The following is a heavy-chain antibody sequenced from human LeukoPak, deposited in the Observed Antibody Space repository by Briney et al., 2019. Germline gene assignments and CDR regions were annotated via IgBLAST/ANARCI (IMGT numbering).Heavy chain of an antibody. CDR1: GFTFSSYA. CDR3: AKDRGDCSSTSCYFDY. Sequence: GGSLRLSCAASGFTFSSYAMSWVRQAPGKGLEWVSAISGSGGSTYCADSVKGRFTISRDNSKNTLYLQMNSLRAEDTAVYYCAKDRGDCSSTSCYFDYWGQGTLVTVSS. J-gene: IGHJ4*02. CDR2: ISGSGGST. D-gene: IGHD2-2*01. V-gene: IGHV3-23*01.